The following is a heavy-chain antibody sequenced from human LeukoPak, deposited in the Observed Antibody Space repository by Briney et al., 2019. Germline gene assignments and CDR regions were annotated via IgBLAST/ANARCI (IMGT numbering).Heavy chain of an antibody. CDR1: GFTFSSYA. J-gene: IGHJ6*02. CDR2: ISGSGGST. V-gene: IGHV3-23*01. CDR3: AKGTIAARYYYCMDV. Sequence: GGSLRLSCAASGFTFSSYAMSWVRQAPGKGLEWVSAISGSGGSTYYADSVKGRFTISRDNSKNTLYLQMNSLRAEDTAVYYCAKGTIAARYYYCMDVWGQGTTVTVSS. D-gene: IGHD6-6*01.